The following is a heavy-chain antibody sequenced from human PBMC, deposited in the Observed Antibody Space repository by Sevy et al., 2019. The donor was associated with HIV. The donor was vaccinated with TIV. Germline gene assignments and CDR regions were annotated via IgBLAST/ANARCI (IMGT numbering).Heavy chain of an antibody. J-gene: IGHJ4*02. Sequence: GGSLRLSCAASGFTFSSYAMHWVRQAPGKGLEWVAVISYDGSNKYYADSVKGRLTISRANSKNTLYLQMNSLRAEDTAVYYCARDQLWFGEFYFDYWGQGTLVTVSS. CDR3: ARDQLWFGEFYFDY. CDR2: ISYDGSNK. V-gene: IGHV3-30*04. CDR1: GFTFSSYA. D-gene: IGHD3-10*01.